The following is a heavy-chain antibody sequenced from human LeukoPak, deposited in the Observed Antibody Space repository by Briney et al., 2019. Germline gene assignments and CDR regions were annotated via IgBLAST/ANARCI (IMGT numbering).Heavy chain of an antibody. CDR3: AGGGDCSSTSCYYWFDP. V-gene: IGHV1-18*01. CDR2: FSAYNGNT. Sequence: ASVKLSCKASGHTFTSYGISSVRQAPGHGVEWMGGFSAYNGNTNYAQKLQGRVTMTTDTSTSTAYMELRSLRSDDTAVYYCAGGGDCSSTSCYYWFDPWGQGTLVSVSS. J-gene: IGHJ5*02. CDR1: GHTFTSYG. D-gene: IGHD2-2*01.